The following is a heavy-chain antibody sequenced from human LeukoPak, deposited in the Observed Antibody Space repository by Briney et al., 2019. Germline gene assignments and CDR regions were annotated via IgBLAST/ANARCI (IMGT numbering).Heavy chain of an antibody. Sequence: ASVKVSFKASGYTFTSYDINWVRQATGQGREWMGWMNPNSGNTGYAQKFQGRVAMTRSTSISTAYMELSSLRFEDTAVYYCTRSVRNGHIDYWGQGTLVTVSS. V-gene: IGHV1-8*01. D-gene: IGHD2-21*01. CDR2: MNPNSGNT. CDR1: GYTFTSYD. J-gene: IGHJ4*02. CDR3: TRSVRNGHIDY.